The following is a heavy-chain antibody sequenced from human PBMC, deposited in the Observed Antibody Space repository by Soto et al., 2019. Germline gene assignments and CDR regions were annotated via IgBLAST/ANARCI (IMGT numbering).Heavy chain of an antibody. V-gene: IGHV3-74*01. D-gene: IGHD3-10*01. CDR1: GFPFSNYW. CDR3: ARHGAGSYVDY. J-gene: IGHJ4*02. Sequence: EVQLVESGGGLVQPGGSLRLSCAASGFPFSNYWIHWVRQAPGKGLVWVSRINSDGRSTTYADSVKGRFTISRDNAKDTLDMQVNGVRGGDRGVYYSARHGAGSYVDYWGQGTLVTVYS. CDR2: INSDGRST.